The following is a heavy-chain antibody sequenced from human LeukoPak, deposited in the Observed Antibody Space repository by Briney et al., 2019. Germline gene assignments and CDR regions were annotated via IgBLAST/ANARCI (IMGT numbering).Heavy chain of an antibody. CDR2: ISYDGSNK. J-gene: IGHJ4*02. CDR3: AKDVVRGVIITLFDY. CDR1: GFTFSSYA. V-gene: IGHV3-30-3*02. Sequence: GGSLRLSCAASGFTFSSYAMHWVRQAPGKGLEWVAVISYDGSNKYYADSVKGRVTISRDNSKNTVYLQMNSLRAEDTAVYYCAKDVVRGVIITLFDYWGQGTLVTVSS. D-gene: IGHD3-10*01.